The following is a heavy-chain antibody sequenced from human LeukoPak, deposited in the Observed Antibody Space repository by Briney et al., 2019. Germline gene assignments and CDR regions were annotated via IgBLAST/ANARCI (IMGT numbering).Heavy chain of an antibody. Sequence: GGSLRLSCAASGFTFSSYSMNWVRQAPGKGLEWVSYISSSSSTIYYADSVKGRFTISRDNAKNSLYLQMNSLRAEDTAVYYCARRHDYSIDDAFDTWGQGTMVTVSS. J-gene: IGHJ3*02. CDR1: GFTFSSYS. CDR2: ISSSSSTI. V-gene: IGHV3-48*01. CDR3: ARRHDYSIDDAFDT. D-gene: IGHD4-11*01.